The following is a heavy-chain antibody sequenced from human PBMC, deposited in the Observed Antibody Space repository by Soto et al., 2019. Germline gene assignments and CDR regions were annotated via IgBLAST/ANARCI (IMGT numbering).Heavy chain of an antibody. CDR3: AGIFGVVIHNYYGMDV. V-gene: IGHV3-53*02. CDR2: IYSGGST. D-gene: IGHD3-3*01. Sequence: EVQLVETGGGLIQPGGSLRLSCAASGFTVSSNYMSWVRQAPGKGLEWVSVIYSGGSTYYSDSVKGRFTISRDNSKNTLYLQMNSLRAEDTAVYYCAGIFGVVIHNYYGMDVWGQGTTVTVSS. CDR1: GFTVSSNY. J-gene: IGHJ6*02.